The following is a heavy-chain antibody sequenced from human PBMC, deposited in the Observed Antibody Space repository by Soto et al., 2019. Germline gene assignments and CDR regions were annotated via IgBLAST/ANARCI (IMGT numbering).Heavy chain of an antibody. CDR1: GFSLSTYGVG. CDR3: ANVSGSWGECGMDV. Sequence: QITLKESGPTLVKPTQTLTLTCTFSGFSLSTYGVGVGWIRQPPGKALEWLALIYWDDDKRYSPSLKSRLTITKDTSKNQVVLTVTNMDPVDTATYYCANVSGSWGECGMDVWGQGTTVTVSS. D-gene: IGHD1-26*01. J-gene: IGHJ6*02. CDR2: IYWDDDK. V-gene: IGHV2-5*02.